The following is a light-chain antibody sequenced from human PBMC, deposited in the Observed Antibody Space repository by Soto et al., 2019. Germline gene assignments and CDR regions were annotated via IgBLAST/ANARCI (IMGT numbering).Light chain of an antibody. J-gene: IGKJ1*01. Sequence: DIQMTQSPSSLSASVGDAVTITCRAGHSIGTYLSWYQLKPGKPPRLLIYAASSLQTGVPSRFSGSGSGTDFHLTITGLQPEDFATYSCQQSYNSPPTFGQGTRV. CDR3: QQSYNSPPT. CDR2: AAS. V-gene: IGKV1-39*01. CDR1: HSIGTY.